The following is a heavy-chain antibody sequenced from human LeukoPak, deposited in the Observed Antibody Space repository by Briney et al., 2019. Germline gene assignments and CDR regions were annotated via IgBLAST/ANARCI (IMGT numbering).Heavy chain of an antibody. V-gene: IGHV4-34*01. CDR1: GGSFSGYY. Sequence: PSATLSLTCAVYGGSFSGYYWSWIRQPPGKGLEWIGEINHSGSTNYNPSRKRRVTISVDTSMNQFSLKLSSVTAADTAVYYCARGLPGIAAAGTSRYYYYYYMDVWGKGTTVTVSS. D-gene: IGHD6-13*01. J-gene: IGHJ6*03. CDR3: ARGLPGIAAAGTSRYYYYYYMDV. CDR2: INHSGST.